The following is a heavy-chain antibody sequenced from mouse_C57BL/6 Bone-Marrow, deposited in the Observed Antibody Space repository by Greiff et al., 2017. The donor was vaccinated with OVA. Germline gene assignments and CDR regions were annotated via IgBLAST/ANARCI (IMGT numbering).Heavy chain of an antibody. CDR3: ARGWALDY. V-gene: IGHV3-6*01. Sequence: ESGPGLVKPSQSLSLTCSVTGYSITSGYYWNWIRQFPGNKLEWMGYISYDGSNNYNPSLKNRISITRDTSKNQFFLKLNSVTTEDTATYYCARGWALDYWGQGTTLTVSS. CDR2: ISYDGSN. D-gene: IGHD2-3*01. CDR1: GYSITSGYY. J-gene: IGHJ2*01.